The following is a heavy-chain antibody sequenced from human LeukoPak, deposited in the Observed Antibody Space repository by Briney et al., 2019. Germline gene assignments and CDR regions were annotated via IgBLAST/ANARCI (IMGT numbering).Heavy chain of an antibody. Sequence: GGLRLSCAASGFTFSDYGMNWVRQAPGKGLEWLSHISSTSSTIKYADSVKGRFTISRDNAKNSVYLQMHSLRVEDTAVYYCASPASMTTVTSDAFDIWGQGTMVTVSS. V-gene: IGHV3-48*01. CDR1: GFTFSDYG. J-gene: IGHJ3*02. CDR3: ASPASMTTVTSDAFDI. D-gene: IGHD4-17*01. CDR2: ISSTSSTI.